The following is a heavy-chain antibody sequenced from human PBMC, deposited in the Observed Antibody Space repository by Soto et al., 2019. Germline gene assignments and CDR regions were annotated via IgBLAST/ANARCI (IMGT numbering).Heavy chain of an antibody. D-gene: IGHD3-3*01. CDR1: GFTFSSYS. J-gene: IGHJ5*02. CDR3: AREDLYYDFWSGYPRWFDP. V-gene: IGHV3-21*04. Sequence: EVQLVESGGGLVKPGGSLRLSCAASGFTFSSYSMNWVRQAPGKGLEWVSSISSSGSTIYYADSVKGRFTISRDNAKNSLYLQMNSLRAEDTAVYYCAREDLYYDFWSGYPRWFDPWGQGTLVTVSS. CDR2: ISSSGSTI.